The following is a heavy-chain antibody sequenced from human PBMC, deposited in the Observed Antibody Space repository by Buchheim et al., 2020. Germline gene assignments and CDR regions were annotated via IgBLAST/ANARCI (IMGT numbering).Heavy chain of an antibody. Sequence: EVQLVESGGGLVKPGGSLRLSCAASGFTFSSYSMNWVRQAPGKGLEWVSSISSSSSYIYYADSVKGRFTLSRDNAKNSLYLQMNSLRAEDTAVYYCARDTTVTTTWGYYYYYGMDVWGQGTT. D-gene: IGHD4-17*01. CDR2: ISSSSSYI. J-gene: IGHJ6*02. V-gene: IGHV3-21*01. CDR1: GFTFSSYS. CDR3: ARDTTVTTTWGYYYYYGMDV.